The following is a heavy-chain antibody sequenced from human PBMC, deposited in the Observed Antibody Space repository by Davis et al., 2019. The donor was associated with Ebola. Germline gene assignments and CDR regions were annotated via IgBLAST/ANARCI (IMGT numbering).Heavy chain of an antibody. D-gene: IGHD2-2*01. V-gene: IGHV1-18*01. CDR1: GYNFNRYG. CDR2: ISGYDGIT. J-gene: IGHJ5*02. Sequence: ASVKVSCKTSGYNFNRYGISWVRQVPGQGLEWMGWISGYDGITKYSEKYEGRITLTTETSTSTAYMEVRSLTSDDTALYYCARDGLVPDAIRGGFDPWGQGMLVTVSS. CDR3: ARDGLVPDAIRGGFDP.